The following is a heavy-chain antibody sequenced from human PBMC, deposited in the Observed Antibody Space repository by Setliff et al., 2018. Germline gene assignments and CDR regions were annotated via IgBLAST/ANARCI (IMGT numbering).Heavy chain of an antibody. CDR1: GFMFSTYG. CDR2: ISGFTGDT. J-gene: IGHJ4*02. Sequence: GASVKVSCKTSGFMFSTYGLSWVRQAPGQGPEWIGCISGFTGDTKYAPKFQDRVILTIDESSTTAHMELRSLTSDDTAFYYCARSSAPSVVLAADFDYWGQGPLVTVSS. CDR3: ARSSAPSVVLAADFDY. D-gene: IGHD6-19*01. V-gene: IGHV1-18*01.